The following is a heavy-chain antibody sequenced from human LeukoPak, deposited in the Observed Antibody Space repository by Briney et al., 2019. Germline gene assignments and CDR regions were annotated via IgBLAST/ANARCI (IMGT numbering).Heavy chain of an antibody. CDR3: ARDFLRRGYDFWSGYYDY. Sequence: PGGSLRLSCAASGFTFSSFVMHWVRQAPGKGLEWVAVISRVGSNKYYADSVQGRFSISRDNSKNTLYLQMNSLRAEDTAVYYCARDFLRRGYDFWSGYYDYWGQGTLVTVSS. V-gene: IGHV3-30-3*01. CDR2: ISRVGSNK. CDR1: GFTFSSFV. J-gene: IGHJ4*02. D-gene: IGHD3-3*01.